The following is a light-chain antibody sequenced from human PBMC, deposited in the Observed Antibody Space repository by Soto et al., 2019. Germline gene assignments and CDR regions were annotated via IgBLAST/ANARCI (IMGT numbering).Light chain of an antibody. Sequence: QSALTQPASVSGSPGQSITIPCTGTSSYIRGYDYVSWYQQHPGKAPKLMIYEVSNRPSGVSNRFSGSKSGNTASLTISGLQADDEGDYYCSSYTSSSTYVFGTGTKVTVL. V-gene: IGLV2-14*01. CDR3: SSYTSSSTYV. CDR2: EVS. CDR1: SSYIRGYDY. J-gene: IGLJ1*01.